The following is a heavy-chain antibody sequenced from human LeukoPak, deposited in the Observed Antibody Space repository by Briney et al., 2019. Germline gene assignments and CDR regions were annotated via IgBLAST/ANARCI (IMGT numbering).Heavy chain of an antibody. CDR2: ISAYNGNT. CDR3: ARGIYCTNGVCFNSAGYYYYMDV. CDR1: GYTFTSYG. V-gene: IGHV1-18*01. D-gene: IGHD2-8*01. Sequence: ASVKASCKASGYTFTSYGISWVRQAPGQGLEWMGWISAYNGNTNYAQKLQGRVTMTTDTSTSTAYMELRSLRSDDTAVYYCARGIYCTNGVCFNSAGYYYYMDVWGKGTTVTVSS. J-gene: IGHJ6*03.